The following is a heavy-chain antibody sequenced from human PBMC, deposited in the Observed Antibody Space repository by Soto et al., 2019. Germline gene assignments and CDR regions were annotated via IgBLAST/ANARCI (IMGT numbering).Heavy chain of an antibody. D-gene: IGHD1-26*01. CDR1: GGSISSSSYY. CDR3: ARSLVGATTLGFDY. V-gene: IGHV4-39*01. Sequence: ETLSLTCTVSGGSISSSSYYWGWIRQPPGKGLEWIGSIYYSGSTCYNPSLKSRVTISVDTSKNQFSLKLSSVTAADTAVYYCARSLVGATTLGFDYWGQGTLVTVSS. J-gene: IGHJ4*02. CDR2: IYYSGST.